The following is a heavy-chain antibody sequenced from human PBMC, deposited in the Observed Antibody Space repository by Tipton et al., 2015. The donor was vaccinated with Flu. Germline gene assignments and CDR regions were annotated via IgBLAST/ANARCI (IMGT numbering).Heavy chain of an antibody. CDR3: ARELGYSSGWYGGVDY. CDR1: GFTFSPYS. CDR2: ISSSSSYI. Sequence: SLRLSCAASGFTFSPYSMNWVRQAPGKGLEWVSSISSSSSYIYYADSVKGRFTISRDNAKNSLYLQMNSLRAEDTAVYYCARELGYSSGWYGGVDYWGQGTLVTVSS. V-gene: IGHV3-21*01. J-gene: IGHJ4*02. D-gene: IGHD6-19*01.